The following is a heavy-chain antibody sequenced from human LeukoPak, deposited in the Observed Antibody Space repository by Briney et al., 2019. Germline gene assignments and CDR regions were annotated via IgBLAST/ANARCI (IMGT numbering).Heavy chain of an antibody. V-gene: IGHV3-7*01. CDR2: IKQDGSEK. D-gene: IGHD3-22*01. CDR3: ARTPGTYYYDSSGSPSRVWDY. CDR1: GFTFSDSY. J-gene: IGHJ4*02. Sequence: HAGGSLRLSCAASGFTFSDSYMTWIRQAPGKGLEWVASIKQDGSEKYYVDSVKGRFTMSRDNAKNSLYLQMNSLRAEDTAVYYCARTPGTYYYDSSGSPSRVWDYWGQGTLVTVSS.